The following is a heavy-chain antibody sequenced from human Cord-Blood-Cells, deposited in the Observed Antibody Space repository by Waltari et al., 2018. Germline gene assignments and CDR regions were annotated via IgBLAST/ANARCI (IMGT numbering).Heavy chain of an antibody. Sequence: EVQLVQSGAEVKKPGESLKISCTGSGYSFTSYWIACVLHRPGKGLEWMGIIYPGDSDTRYSPSFQGQVTISADKSISTAYLQWSSLKASDTAMYYCASPLTGVQGGFDIWGQGTMVTVSS. CDR2: IYPGDSDT. V-gene: IGHV5-51*01. CDR1: GYSFTSYW. CDR3: ASPLTGVQGGFDI. D-gene: IGHD7-27*01. J-gene: IGHJ3*02.